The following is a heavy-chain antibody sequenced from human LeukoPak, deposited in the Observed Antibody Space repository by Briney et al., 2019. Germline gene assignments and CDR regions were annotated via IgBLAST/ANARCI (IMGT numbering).Heavy chain of an antibody. CDR3: ARDAFLEWLFPYNWFDP. J-gene: IGHJ5*02. V-gene: IGHV4-39*07. CDR2: IYYVGST. CDR1: GGSISSSGYY. D-gene: IGHD3-3*01. Sequence: SETLSLTCTVSGGSISSSGYYWGWIRQPPGKGLEWIGNIYYVGSTYYNPSLNSRVTISVDTSKNQFSLKLSSVTAADTAVYYCARDAFLEWLFPYNWFDPWGQGTLVTVSS.